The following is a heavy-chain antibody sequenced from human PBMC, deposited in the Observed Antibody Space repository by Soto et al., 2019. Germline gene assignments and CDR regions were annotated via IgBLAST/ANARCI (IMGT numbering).Heavy chain of an antibody. CDR3: AREGFWSGYYTGMHAYYYMDV. Sequence: PGGSLRLSCAASGFTVSSNYMSWVRQAPGKGLEWVSVIYSGGSTYYADSVKGRFTISRHNSKNTLYLQMNSLRAEDTAVYYCAREGFWSGYYTGMHAYYYMDVWGKGTTVTVSS. V-gene: IGHV3-53*04. J-gene: IGHJ6*03. CDR1: GFTVSSNY. D-gene: IGHD3-3*01. CDR2: IYSGGST.